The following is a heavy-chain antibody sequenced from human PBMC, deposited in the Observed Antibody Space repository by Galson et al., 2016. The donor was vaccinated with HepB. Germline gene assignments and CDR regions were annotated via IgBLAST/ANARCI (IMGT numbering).Heavy chain of an antibody. CDR3: ARAVSWDYGDYAGY. CDR2: ISSGSSYI. D-gene: IGHD4-17*01. V-gene: IGHV3-21*01. Sequence: SLRLSCAASGFTFSSYSMNWVRRAPGKGLEWVSSISSGSSYIYYADSGKGRFTISRDNAKNSLYLQMNSLRAEDTAVYYCARAVSWDYGDYAGYWGQGTLVTVSS. CDR1: GFTFSSYS. J-gene: IGHJ4*02.